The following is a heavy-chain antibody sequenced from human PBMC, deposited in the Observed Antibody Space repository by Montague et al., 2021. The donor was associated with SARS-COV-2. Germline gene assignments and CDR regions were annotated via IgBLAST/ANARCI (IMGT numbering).Heavy chain of an antibody. D-gene: IGHD4-23*01. CDR2: INHTGST. CDR3: SGAEYGGNRYWYFDL. V-gene: IGHV4-34*01. J-gene: IGHJ2*01. Sequence: SETLSLTCAVYVGSFSGYYWCWIRQSPGKGLEWMGEINHTGSTNYNHSLKSRVTISVDTSKNQFSLKLSSVRAADTAVFYCSGAEYGGNRYWYFDLWGRGTLVTVSS. CDR1: VGSFSGYY.